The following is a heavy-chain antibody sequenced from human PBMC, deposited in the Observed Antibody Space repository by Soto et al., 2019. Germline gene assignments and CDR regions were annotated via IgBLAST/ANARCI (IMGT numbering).Heavy chain of an antibody. J-gene: IGHJ6*02. CDR1: GGTFSSYA. CDR3: ARGTRTIVEYGMDV. D-gene: IGHD3-10*01. V-gene: IGHV1-69*13. Sequence: GASVKVSCTASGGTFSSYAISWVRQAPGQGLEWMGGIIPIFGTANYAQKFQGRVTITADESTSTAYMELSSLRSEDTAVYYCARGTRTIVEYGMDVWGQGTTVTVSS. CDR2: IIPIFGTA.